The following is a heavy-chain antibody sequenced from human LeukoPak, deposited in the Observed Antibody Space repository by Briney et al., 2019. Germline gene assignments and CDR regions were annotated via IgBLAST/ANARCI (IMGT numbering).Heavy chain of an antibody. Sequence: PSETLSLTCTVSGGSISSHYWSWIRQPPGKGLEWIGYIYYSGSTNYNPSLKSRVTISVDTSKNQFSLKLSSVTAADTAVYYCARERFDYYYGMDVWGQGTTVTVSS. CDR3: ARERFDYYYGMDV. V-gene: IGHV4-59*11. CDR1: GGSISSHY. CDR2: IYYSGST. D-gene: IGHD3-9*01. J-gene: IGHJ6*02.